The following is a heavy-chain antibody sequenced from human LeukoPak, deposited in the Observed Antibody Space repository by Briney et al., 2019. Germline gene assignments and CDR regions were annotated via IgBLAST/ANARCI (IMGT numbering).Heavy chain of an antibody. D-gene: IGHD3/OR15-3a*01. CDR2: IDHSGST. CDR3: ARLDWLLNY. J-gene: IGHJ4*02. CDR1: GGSFSGYY. Sequence: SETLSLTCAVYGGSFSGYYWSWIRQPPGKGLEWIGEIDHSGSTNYNPSLKSRVTISVDTSKNQFSLKLSSVTAADTAVYYCARLDWLLNYWGQGTLVTVSS. V-gene: IGHV4-34*01.